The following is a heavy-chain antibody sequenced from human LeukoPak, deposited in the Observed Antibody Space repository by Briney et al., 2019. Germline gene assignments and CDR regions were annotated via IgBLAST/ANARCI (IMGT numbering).Heavy chain of an antibody. V-gene: IGHV4-4*09. CDR2: IYTTGNT. CDR3: AKHDTVFGAAHFYMDV. J-gene: IGHJ6*03. CDR1: GGSINTYY. Sequence: PSETLSLTCAVSGGSINTYYWSWIRQPPRKGLEWIGYIYTTGNTNYNPSLKGRVTISLDTSKNQFSLNLSSVTAADTAVYYCAKHDTVFGAAHFYMDVWGKGTTVTVSS. D-gene: IGHD3-3*01.